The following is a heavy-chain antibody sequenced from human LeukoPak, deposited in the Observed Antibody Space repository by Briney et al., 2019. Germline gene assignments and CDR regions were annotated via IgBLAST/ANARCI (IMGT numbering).Heavy chain of an antibody. J-gene: IGHJ4*02. CDR3: AKDSCSSTSCYVEY. CDR2: ISGDGGST. D-gene: IGHD2-2*01. Sequence: GGSLRLSCAASGFTFDDYVMHWVRQSPGKGLEWVSLISGDGGSTYYAYSVKGRFTVSRDNSKDSLYVQMNSLRTEDTALYYCAKDSCSSTSCYVEYWGQGTLVTVSS. V-gene: IGHV3-43*02. CDR1: GFTFDDYV.